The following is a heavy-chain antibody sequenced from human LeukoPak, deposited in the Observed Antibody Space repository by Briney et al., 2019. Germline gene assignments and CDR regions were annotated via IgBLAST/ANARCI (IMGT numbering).Heavy chain of an antibody. CDR3: AKDISQRCSGGSCYSDVVFQH. J-gene: IGHJ1*01. D-gene: IGHD2-15*01. Sequence: AGGSLRLSCAASGFTFDDYAMHWVRQAPGKGLEWVSLISWDGGSTYYADSVKGRFTISRDNSKNSLYLQMNSLRAEETALYYCAKDISQRCSGGSCYSDVVFQHWGQGTLVTVSS. CDR1: GFTFDDYA. CDR2: ISWDGGST. V-gene: IGHV3-43D*04.